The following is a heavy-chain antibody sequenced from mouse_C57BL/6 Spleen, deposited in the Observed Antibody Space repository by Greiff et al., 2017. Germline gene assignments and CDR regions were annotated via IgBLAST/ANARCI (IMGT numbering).Heavy chain of an antibody. D-gene: IGHD2-14*01. Sequence: EVQLVESGGGLVKPGGSLKLSCAASGFTFSDYGMHWVRQAPEKGLEWVAYISSGSSTIYYADTVKGRFTISRDNAKNTLFLQMTSLRTEDTAMYYCARAGTGYFDVWGTGTTVTVSS. J-gene: IGHJ1*03. V-gene: IGHV5-17*01. CDR1: GFTFSDYG. CDR3: ARAGTGYFDV. CDR2: ISSGSSTI.